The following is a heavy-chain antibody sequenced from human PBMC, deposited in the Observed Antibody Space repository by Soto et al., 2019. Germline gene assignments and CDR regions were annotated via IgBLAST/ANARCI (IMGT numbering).Heavy chain of an antibody. D-gene: IGHD2-2*01. CDR2: IWYDGSNK. CDR1: GFTFSSYG. J-gene: IGHJ6*02. CDR3: ARDRRDIVVVPAAVYYYYGMDV. Sequence: PGGSLRLSCAASGFTFSSYGMHWVRQAPGKGLEWVAVIWYDGSNKYYADSVKGRFTISRDNSKNTLYLQMNSLRAEGTAVYYCARDRRDIVVVPAAVYYYYGMDVWGQGTTVTVSS. V-gene: IGHV3-33*01.